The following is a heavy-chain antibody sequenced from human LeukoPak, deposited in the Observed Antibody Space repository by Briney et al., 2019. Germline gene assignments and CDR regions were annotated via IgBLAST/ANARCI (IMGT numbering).Heavy chain of an antibody. CDR1: GGSFSSYY. Sequence: SETLSLTCAVYGGSFSSYYWAWLRQPPGKGLEWIGTIYYSGITYYNPSLKSRLTMSIDTSKNHFSLNLTSVTAADTAVYFCTRVVVTTTDSFDPWGQGTLVIVSS. V-gene: IGHV4-39*02. CDR3: TRVVVTTTDSFDP. CDR2: IYYSGIT. J-gene: IGHJ5*01. D-gene: IGHD3-22*01.